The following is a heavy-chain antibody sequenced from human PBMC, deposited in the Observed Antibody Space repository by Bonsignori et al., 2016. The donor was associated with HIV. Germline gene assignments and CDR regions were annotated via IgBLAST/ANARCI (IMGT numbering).Heavy chain of an antibody. V-gene: IGHV3-7*05. Sequence: EVQLVESGGGLVQPGGSLRLSCVGSGLTFSNYWMNWVRQAPGKGLEWVATIKKDGSQKYYMDSVKGRVTISRDSAKNSVYLQMNNLRVEDTALYYCMGGAGWLSDYWGQGTLVTV. J-gene: IGHJ4*02. D-gene: IGHD3-16*01. CDR1: GLTFSNYW. CDR2: IKKDGSQK. CDR3: MGGAGWLSDY.